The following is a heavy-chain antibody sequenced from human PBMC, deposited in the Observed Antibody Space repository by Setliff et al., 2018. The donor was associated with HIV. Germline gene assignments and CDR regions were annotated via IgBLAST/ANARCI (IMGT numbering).Heavy chain of an antibody. Sequence: SETLSLTCTVSGGSISSYYWSWIRQPAGKGLEWIGHIYTSGNSRYTNYNSSLESRVAISLDMSSNQFSLKLSSVTAADTAVYHCAREREAWSAYDSWGQGTLVTVSS. V-gene: IGHV4-4*07. J-gene: IGHJ5*02. CDR2: IYTSGNSRYT. D-gene: IGHD3-3*01. CDR1: GGSISSYY. CDR3: AREREAWSAYDS.